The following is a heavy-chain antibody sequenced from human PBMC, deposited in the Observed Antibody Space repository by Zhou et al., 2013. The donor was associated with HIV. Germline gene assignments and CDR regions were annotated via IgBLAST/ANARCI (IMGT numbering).Heavy chain of an antibody. CDR1: GYTFTNYD. CDR2: MNPRSGNT. CDR3: ARHRRYGDNSYAFDI. D-gene: IGHD2-21*01. V-gene: IGHV1-8*03. J-gene: IGHJ3*02. Sequence: QVQLVQSGAEVRKPGASVKVSCKASGYTFTNYDINWVRQATGQGLEWMGWMNPRSGNTGYAQKFQGRVTITRNTSINTAYMELSSLRSEDTGVYYCARHRRYGDNSYAFDIWGPKGQWSPSLQ.